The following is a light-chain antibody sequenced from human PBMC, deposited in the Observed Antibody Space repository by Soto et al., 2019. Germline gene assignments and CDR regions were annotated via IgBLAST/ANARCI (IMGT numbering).Light chain of an antibody. CDR1: NIGSKN. J-gene: IGLJ2*01. Sequence: SYELTQPPSVSVAPGQTATITCEGNNIGSKNVHWYQQKPGQAPALVVYDDRGRPSGVPERLSGSNSGNTATLTISRVEAGDEADCYCQVWDSTSDHVVFGGGTKVTVL. V-gene: IGLV3-21*02. CDR3: QVWDSTSDHVV. CDR2: DDR.